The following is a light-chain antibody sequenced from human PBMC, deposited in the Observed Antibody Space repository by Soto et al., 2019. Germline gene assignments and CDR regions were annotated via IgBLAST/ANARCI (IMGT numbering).Light chain of an antibody. CDR2: DVS. V-gene: IGLV2-14*03. CDR1: SSDVCGYNY. Sequence: QSALTPPASVSASPGQAVTISCAGTSSDVCGYNYVSWYQHYAGKAPKLILYDVSNRPSGNSNGFSGSKSGNTASLTMYCLQDEDDADYYCSSCARRTTLVFDGGTK. J-gene: IGLJ2*01. CDR3: SSCARRTTLV.